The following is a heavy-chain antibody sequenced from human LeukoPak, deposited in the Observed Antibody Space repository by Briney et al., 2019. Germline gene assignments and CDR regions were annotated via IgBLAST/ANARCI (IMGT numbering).Heavy chain of an antibody. Sequence: WASVKVSCKASGYTFTNYGISWVRQAPGQGLEWMGWISAYNGNTNYAQKLQGRVTMTTDTSTSTAYVELRSLRSDDTAVYYCARDGGIVGATTFDYWGQGTLVTVSS. CDR2: ISAYNGNT. CDR3: ARDGGIVGATTFDY. D-gene: IGHD1-26*01. J-gene: IGHJ4*02. CDR1: GYTFTNYG. V-gene: IGHV1-18*01.